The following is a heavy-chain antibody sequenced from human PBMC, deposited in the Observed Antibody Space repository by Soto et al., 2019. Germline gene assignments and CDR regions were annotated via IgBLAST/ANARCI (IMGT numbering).Heavy chain of an antibody. Sequence: EVQLVESGGGVVRPGGSLRLSCAASGFTFDDHGMTWVRQAPGKGLEWVSGITWNGATTGYEDSVKGRFTISRDNAKNSLYLQMNSLRVEDTALYYCARDGGVVVAVDAFDVWGQGTMVTVSS. V-gene: IGHV3-20*04. CDR3: ARDGGVVVAVDAFDV. CDR2: ITWNGATT. D-gene: IGHD6-19*01. CDR1: GFTFDDHG. J-gene: IGHJ3*01.